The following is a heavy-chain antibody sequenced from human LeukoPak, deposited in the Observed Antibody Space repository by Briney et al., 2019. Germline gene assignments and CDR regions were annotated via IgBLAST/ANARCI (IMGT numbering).Heavy chain of an antibody. Sequence: GGSLRLSCAASGFTFDDYTMHWARQAPGKGLEWVSLISWDGGSTYYADSVKGRFTISRDNSKNSLYLQMNSLRTEDTALYYCAKGVNRGVLYYYYYYMDVWGKGTTVTISS. J-gene: IGHJ6*03. V-gene: IGHV3-43*01. D-gene: IGHD3-10*01. CDR2: ISWDGGST. CDR1: GFTFDDYT. CDR3: AKGVNRGVLYYYYYYMDV.